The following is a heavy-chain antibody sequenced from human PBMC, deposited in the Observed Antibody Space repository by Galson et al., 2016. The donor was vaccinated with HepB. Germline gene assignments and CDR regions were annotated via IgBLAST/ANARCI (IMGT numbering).Heavy chain of an antibody. J-gene: IGHJ4*02. CDR1: GFTFSSYA. CDR2: ISYDGSHK. Sequence: SLRLSCAASGFTFSSYAMHWVRQALGKGLDWVAVISYDGSHKNYADSVKGRVTISRDNSKNSAYLQMNSLRVEDTAIYYCARDLDDRSGYSDYWGQGTLVTVSS. CDR3: ARDLDDRSGYSDY. V-gene: IGHV3-30*04. D-gene: IGHD3-22*01.